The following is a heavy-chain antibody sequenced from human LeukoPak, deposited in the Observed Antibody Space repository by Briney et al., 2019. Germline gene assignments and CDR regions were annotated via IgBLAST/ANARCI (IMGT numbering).Heavy chain of an antibody. Sequence: SETLSLPCSVSGASISSYYWSWIRPPAGKGLEWIGRIYTSGGTDYNPSLKSRVTMSIDTSEKQFSLKLSSVTAADMAVYYCARDRSSSWFDAFDIWGQGTMVTVSS. CDR1: GASISSYY. V-gene: IGHV4-4*07. J-gene: IGHJ3*02. CDR2: IYTSGGT. CDR3: ARDRSSSWFDAFDI. D-gene: IGHD6-13*01.